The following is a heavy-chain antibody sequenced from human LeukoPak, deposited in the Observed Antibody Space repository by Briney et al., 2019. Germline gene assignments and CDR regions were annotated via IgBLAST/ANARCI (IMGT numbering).Heavy chain of an antibody. CDR1: GGSFSGYY. CDR3: ASRKLGNDY. D-gene: IGHD7-27*01. J-gene: IGHJ4*02. Sequence: SETLSLTCAVYGGSFSGYYWSWIRQPPGKGLEWIGEINHDGNTNYNPSLKSRVTISVDTSKNQFSLKLISVTAADTAVYYCASRKLGNDYWGQGTLVTVSS. CDR2: INHDGNT. V-gene: IGHV4-34*01.